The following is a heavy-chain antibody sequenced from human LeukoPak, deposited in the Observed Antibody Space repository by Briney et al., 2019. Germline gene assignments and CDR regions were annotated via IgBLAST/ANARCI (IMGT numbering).Heavy chain of an antibody. CDR1: GFTFSSYW. CDR3: AKTYYDFWSGYYYFDY. J-gene: IGHJ4*02. Sequence: GGSLRLSCAASGFTFSSYWMSWVRQAPGKGLEWVANIKQDGSEKYYVDSVKGRFTISRDNAKNSLYLQMNSLRAEDTAVYYCAKTYYDFWSGYYYFDYWGQGTLVTVSS. CDR2: IKQDGSEK. V-gene: IGHV3-7*03. D-gene: IGHD3-3*01.